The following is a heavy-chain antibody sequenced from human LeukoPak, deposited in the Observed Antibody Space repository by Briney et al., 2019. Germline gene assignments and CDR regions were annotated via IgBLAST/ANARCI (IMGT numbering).Heavy chain of an antibody. CDR3: ARGSGSGGRDWFDP. CDR1: GYTLPSHD. CDR2: MNSNSGNT. Sequence: ASVKVSCKASGYTLPSHDFNWGRQATGQGLEWMGWMNSNSGNTGSAQKFQGRLTMTRDTSISTAYMELRSLTSDDTAVYYCARGSGSGGRDWFDPWGQGTLVTVSS. D-gene: IGHD1-26*01. V-gene: IGHV1-8*01. J-gene: IGHJ5*02.